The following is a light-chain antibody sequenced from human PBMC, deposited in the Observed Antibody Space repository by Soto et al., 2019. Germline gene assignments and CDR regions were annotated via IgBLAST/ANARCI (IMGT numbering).Light chain of an antibody. CDR2: EVR. J-gene: IGLJ2*01. V-gene: IGLV2-14*03. CDR3: GSYASATLI. Sequence: QSALTQPASVSGSPGQSITISCTGTSSDIRAYDYVSWFQQYSGKAPTLIIYEVRFRPSGVSSRFSGSKSGNTASLTISGLQTEDEADYYCGSYASATLIFGGGTKLTVL. CDR1: SSDIRAYDY.